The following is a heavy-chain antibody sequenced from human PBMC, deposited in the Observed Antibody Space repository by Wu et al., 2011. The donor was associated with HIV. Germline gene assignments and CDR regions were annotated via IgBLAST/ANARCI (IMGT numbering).Heavy chain of an antibody. V-gene: IGHV1-69*14. CDR3: ARGDHCDGSGFQFGVPSRVDCNFYGLDV. Sequence: QVQLLQSGAEVKKPGSSVRVSCKAPGGTFDRHAISWVRQAPGQGLEWMGRIIPLSGLSGTANYAQKFQDRVTMTADKAINIAYLEPSSLSSEDTGVYYCARGDHCDGSGFQFGVPSRVDCNFYGLDVWGQGTAVTVSS. J-gene: IGHJ6*02. CDR2: IIPLSGLSGTA. CDR1: GGTFDRHA. D-gene: IGHD3-22*01.